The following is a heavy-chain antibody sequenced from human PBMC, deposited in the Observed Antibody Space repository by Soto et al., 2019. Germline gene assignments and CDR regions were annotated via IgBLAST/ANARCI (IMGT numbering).Heavy chain of an antibody. J-gene: IGHJ5*02. Sequence: TXGTLSLTCAVSGGSISSSNWWGSVRQPPGKGLEWIGEIYHSGSTNYNPSLKSRVTISVDKSKNQFSLKLSSVTAADTAVYYCARDVLRFLEWLPEAWGQGTLVTVS. CDR1: GGSISSSNW. CDR3: ARDVLRFLEWLPEA. CDR2: IYHSGST. D-gene: IGHD3-3*01. V-gene: IGHV4-4*02.